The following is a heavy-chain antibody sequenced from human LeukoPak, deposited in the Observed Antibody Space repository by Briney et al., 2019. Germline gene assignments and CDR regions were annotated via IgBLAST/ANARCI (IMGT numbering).Heavy chain of an antibody. CDR3: GKLTAHGSYGTMDV. Sequence: PGGSLRLSCVASGFTFNTFALSWVRQAPGKGLEWVSSISGNGGSTYYANSVKGRFTISRDNSKNTLYLQMNSLRDEDTAVYYCGKLTAHGSYGTMDVWGQGSTVTVSS. CDR2: ISGNGGST. J-gene: IGHJ6*02. D-gene: IGHD2-2*01. CDR1: GFTFNTFA. V-gene: IGHV3-23*01.